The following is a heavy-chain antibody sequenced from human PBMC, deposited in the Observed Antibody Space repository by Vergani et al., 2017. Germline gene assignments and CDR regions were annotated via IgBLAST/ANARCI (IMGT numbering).Heavy chain of an antibody. J-gene: IGHJ6*02. CDR3: ARVGYAHFDWLSTSYYYYGMDV. CDR1: GFTFSSYS. Sequence: EVQLVESGGGLVKPGGSLRLSCAASGFTFSSYSMNWVRQAPGKGLEWVSSISSSSSYIYYAALVKGRFTISRDNAKISLYLQMNSLRAEDTAVYYCARVGYAHFDWLSTSYYYYGMDVWGQGTTVTVSS. V-gene: IGHV3-21*01. CDR2: ISSSSSYI. D-gene: IGHD3-9*01.